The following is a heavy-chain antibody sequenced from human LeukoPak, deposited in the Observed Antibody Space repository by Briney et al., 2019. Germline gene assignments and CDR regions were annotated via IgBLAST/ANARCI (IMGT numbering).Heavy chain of an antibody. J-gene: IGHJ4*02. D-gene: IGHD5-12*01. CDR1: GYTFTDYY. CDR3: ATRGYSGYDVDY. CDR2: VDPEDGET. V-gene: IGHV1-69-2*01. Sequence: AASVKASCKVSGYTFTDYYMHWVQQAPGKGLEWMGLVDPEDGETIYAEKFQGRVTITADTSTDTAYMELSSLRSEDTAVYYCATRGYSGYDVDYWGQGTLVTVSS.